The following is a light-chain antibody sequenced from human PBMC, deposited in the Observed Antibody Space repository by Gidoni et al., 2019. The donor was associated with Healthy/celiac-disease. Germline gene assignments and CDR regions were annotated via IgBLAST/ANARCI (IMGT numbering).Light chain of an antibody. J-gene: IGKJ1*01. Sequence: DIQMTQSPSTLSASVGDRVTITCRASQSISSWLAWYQQKPGKAPKRLIYKASSLESGVPSRFSGSGSGTEFTLTISSLQPDDFATYYCQQYKSYSKTFGQGTKVEIK. CDR1: QSISSW. CDR2: KAS. CDR3: QQYKSYSKT. V-gene: IGKV1-5*03.